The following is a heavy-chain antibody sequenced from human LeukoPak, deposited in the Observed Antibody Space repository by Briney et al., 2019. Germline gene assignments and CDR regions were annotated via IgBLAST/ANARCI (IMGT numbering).Heavy chain of an antibody. Sequence: GGPLRLSCAASGFTFSSYGMSWVRQAPGKGLEWVSAIYGSGGSTYYADSVKGRFTISRDNSKNTLYLQMNSLRAGDTAVYYCAKSGSSWYNWFDPWGQGTLVTVSS. V-gene: IGHV3-23*01. CDR3: AKSGSSWYNWFDP. CDR2: IYGSGGST. J-gene: IGHJ5*02. D-gene: IGHD6-13*01. CDR1: GFTFSSYG.